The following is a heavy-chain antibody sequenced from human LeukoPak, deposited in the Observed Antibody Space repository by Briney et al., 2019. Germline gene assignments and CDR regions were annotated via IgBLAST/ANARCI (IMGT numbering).Heavy chain of an antibody. CDR2: IYYSGST. V-gene: IGHV4-39*01. CDR1: GGSISSSSYY. Sequence: SETLSLTRTVSGGSISSSSYYWGWIRQPPGKGLEWIGSIYYSGSTYYNPSLKSRVTISVDTSKNQFSLKLSSVTAADTAVYYCARLVNYQDYYDSSGPIYYFDYWGQGTLVTVSS. CDR3: ARLVNYQDYYDSSGPIYYFDY. D-gene: IGHD3-22*01. J-gene: IGHJ4*02.